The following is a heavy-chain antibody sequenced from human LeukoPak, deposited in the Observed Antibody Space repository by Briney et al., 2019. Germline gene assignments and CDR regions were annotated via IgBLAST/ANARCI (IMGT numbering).Heavy chain of an antibody. CDR3: ARDRRYPDDIFDI. V-gene: IGHV3-23*01. J-gene: IGHJ3*02. D-gene: IGHD3-22*01. CDR2: LSAGGGSP. Sequence: GGSLKLSCTASGFTFNRFAMSWVRQAPGKGLEWVSALSAGGGSPWYADSVKGRFTISRDDSKNTLYLQMNSLRAEDTAIYYCARDRRYPDDIFDIWGRGTLVTVSS. CDR1: GFTFNRFA.